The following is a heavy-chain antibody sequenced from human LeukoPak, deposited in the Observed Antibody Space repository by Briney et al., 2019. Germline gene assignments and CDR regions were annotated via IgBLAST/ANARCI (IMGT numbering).Heavy chain of an antibody. J-gene: IGHJ6*02. Sequence: WASVKVSCKASGGTFSSYAISWVRQAPGQGLEWMGRIIPILGIANYAQKFQGRVTITADKSTSTAYMELSSLRSEDTAVYYCARDAEGVVPAAIDHGMDVWGQGTTVTVSS. CDR1: GGTFSSYA. CDR2: IIPILGIA. V-gene: IGHV1-69*04. CDR3: ARDAEGVVPAAIDHGMDV. D-gene: IGHD2-2*01.